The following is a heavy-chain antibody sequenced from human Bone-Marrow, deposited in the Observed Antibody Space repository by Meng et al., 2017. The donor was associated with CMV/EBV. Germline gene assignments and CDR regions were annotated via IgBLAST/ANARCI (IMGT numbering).Heavy chain of an antibody. CDR2: INPNSGCA. CDR3: ARETLVYSSGLYRDSYYGMDV. D-gene: IGHD6-19*01. Sequence: ASVKVSCKASGYTFTGYYMHWVRQAPGQGLEWMGWINPNSGCANYAQKFQGRVTMTRDTSISTAYMVLSRLRSDDTAVYYCARETLVYSSGLYRDSYYGMDVWGQGATVTVSS. V-gene: IGHV1-2*02. J-gene: IGHJ6*02. CDR1: GYTFTGYY.